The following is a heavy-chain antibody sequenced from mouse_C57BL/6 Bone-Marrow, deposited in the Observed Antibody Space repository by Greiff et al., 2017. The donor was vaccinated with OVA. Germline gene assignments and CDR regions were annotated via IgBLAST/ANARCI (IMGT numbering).Heavy chain of an antibody. CDR3: TRGHYDDDGGFAY. V-gene: IGHV5-9-1*02. Sequence: EVKLMESGEGLVKPGGSLKLSCAASGFTFSSYAMSWVRQTPEKRLAWVAYISSGGDYIYYADTVKGRFTISRDNARNTLYLQMSSLKSEDTARYYCTRGHYDDDGGFAYWGKGTLVTVSA. CDR2: ISSGGDYI. CDR1: GFTFSSYA. D-gene: IGHD2-4*01. J-gene: IGHJ3*01.